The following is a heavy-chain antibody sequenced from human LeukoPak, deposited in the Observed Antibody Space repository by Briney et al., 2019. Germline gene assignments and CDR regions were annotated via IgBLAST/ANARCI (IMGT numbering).Heavy chain of an antibody. CDR2: IRYDGSNK. Sequence: TGGSLRLSCAASGFTFSSHGMHWVRQAPGKGLEWVAFIRYDGSNKYYADSVKGRFTISRDNSKNTLYLQMNSLRAEDTAVYYCAKDTLFPPQDAFDIWGQGTMVTVSS. D-gene: IGHD2-21*01. CDR3: AKDTLFPPQDAFDI. V-gene: IGHV3-30*02. J-gene: IGHJ3*02. CDR1: GFTFSSHG.